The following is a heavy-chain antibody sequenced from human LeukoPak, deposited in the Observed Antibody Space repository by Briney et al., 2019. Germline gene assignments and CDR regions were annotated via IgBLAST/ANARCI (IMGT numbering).Heavy chain of an antibody. D-gene: IGHD5-18*01. CDR3: AILHSYGHA. CDR1: GFTVSSNY. CDR2: IYSGGST. Sequence: GGSLRLSCAAAGFTVSSNYMSWVRQAPGKGLEWVSVIYSGGSTYCAGSVEGRFTISRDKSKNTLYLQMNSLRAEDTAAYYCAILHSYGHAWGQGTLVTVSS. V-gene: IGHV3-66*01. J-gene: IGHJ5*02.